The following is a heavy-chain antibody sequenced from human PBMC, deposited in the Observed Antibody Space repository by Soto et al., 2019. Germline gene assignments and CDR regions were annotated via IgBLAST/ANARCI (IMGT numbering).Heavy chain of an antibody. Sequence: GSLRLSCAASGFTVSSNYMSWVRQAPGKGLEWVSVIYSGGSTYYADSVKGRFTISRDNSKNTLYLQMNSLRAEDTAVYYCARDGAVAARTYAFDIWGQGTMVTVSS. CDR2: IYSGGST. CDR3: ARDGAVAARTYAFDI. V-gene: IGHV3-53*01. J-gene: IGHJ3*02. CDR1: GFTVSSNY. D-gene: IGHD6-6*01.